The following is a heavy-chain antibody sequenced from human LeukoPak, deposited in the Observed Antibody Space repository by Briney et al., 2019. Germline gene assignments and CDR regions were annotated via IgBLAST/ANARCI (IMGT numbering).Heavy chain of an antibody. D-gene: IGHD6-19*01. Sequence: ASVKVSFKASGYTFTDYYIHWVRQAPGQGLEWMGWINPNSGGTNSAQKFQGRVTMTKDTSISTAYMESSRLRSDDTAVYSCARAIAVVDYWGQGTLVTVSS. V-gene: IGHV1-2*02. CDR3: ARAIAVVDY. CDR2: INPNSGGT. CDR1: GYTFTDYY. J-gene: IGHJ4*02.